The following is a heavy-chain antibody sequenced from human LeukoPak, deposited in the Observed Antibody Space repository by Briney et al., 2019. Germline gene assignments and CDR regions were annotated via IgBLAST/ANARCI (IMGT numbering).Heavy chain of an antibody. J-gene: IGHJ4*01. D-gene: IGHD2/OR15-2a*01. Sequence: GGSLRLSCAASRFIFTNYWIHWVRQAPGKGLVWVSHVNNDGSATSYADSVKGRFTISRDSAKNTVYLHMNSLRVEDTAVYYCTSFFETNWGHGTLVTVSS. CDR1: RFIFTNYW. CDR3: TSFFETN. CDR2: VNNDGSAT. V-gene: IGHV3-74*01.